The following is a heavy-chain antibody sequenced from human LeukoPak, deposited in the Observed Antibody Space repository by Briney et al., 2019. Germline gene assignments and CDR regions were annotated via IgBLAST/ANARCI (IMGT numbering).Heavy chain of an antibody. CDR3: ARVYYYDSSGPIDY. D-gene: IGHD3-22*01. V-gene: IGHV4-39*07. Sequence: PSETLSLTCTVSGGSISSSNYYWGWIRQPPGKGLEWIGSISYTGSTYYNPSLKSRVTISVDTSKNQFSLKLSSVTAADTAVYYCARVYYYDSSGPIDYWGQGTLVTVSS. J-gene: IGHJ4*02. CDR1: GGSISSSNYY. CDR2: ISYTGST.